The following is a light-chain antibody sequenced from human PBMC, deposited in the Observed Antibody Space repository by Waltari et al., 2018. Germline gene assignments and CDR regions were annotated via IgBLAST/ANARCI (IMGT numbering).Light chain of an antibody. CDR3: CSYVGLGTYV. Sequence: QSGLAQPASASGSPGQSITLTCTGTSSAVGTYNLVPWYQQRPGKAPRLLIYEVTKRAPGTSDRFSASKSGNTASLSISGLQAQEDEADYYCCSYVGLGTYVFGTGTKVTV. V-gene: IGLV2-23*02. J-gene: IGLJ1*01. CDR2: EVT. CDR1: SSAVGTYNL.